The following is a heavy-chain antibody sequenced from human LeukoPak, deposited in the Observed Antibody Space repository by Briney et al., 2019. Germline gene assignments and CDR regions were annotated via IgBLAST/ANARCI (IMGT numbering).Heavy chain of an antibody. D-gene: IGHD3-22*01. CDR2: IRSKANSYAT. Sequence: GGSLRLSCAASGFTFSGSAMHWVRQASGKGLEWVGRIRSKANSYATAYAASVKGRFTISRDDSKNTAYLQMNSLETEDTAVYYCTRPGTMTNSGYWGQGTLVTVST. V-gene: IGHV3-73*01. CDR3: TRPGTMTNSGY. CDR1: GFTFSGSA. J-gene: IGHJ4*02.